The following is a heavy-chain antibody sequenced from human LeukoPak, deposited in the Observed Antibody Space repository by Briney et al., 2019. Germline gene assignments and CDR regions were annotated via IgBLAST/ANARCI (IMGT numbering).Heavy chain of an antibody. J-gene: IGHJ3*02. CDR2: IYYSGST. CDR1: GGSFSSSSYN. Sequence: SETLSLTCTVSGGSFSSSSYNWGWTRQPPGEGLEWIGSIYYSGSTYYNPSLKSRVTISVDTSKNQFSLKLSSVTAADTAVYYCASDCGGDCYGSAFDIWGQGTMVTVSS. V-gene: IGHV4-39*01. D-gene: IGHD2-21*02. CDR3: ASDCGGDCYGSAFDI.